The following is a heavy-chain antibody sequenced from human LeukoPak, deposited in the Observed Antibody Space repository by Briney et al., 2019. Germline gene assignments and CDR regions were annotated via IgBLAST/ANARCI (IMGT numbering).Heavy chain of an antibody. CDR1: GFTFSIYS. J-gene: IGHJ4*02. D-gene: IGHD1-26*01. CDR2: ITSSSSTI. V-gene: IGHV3-48*04. Sequence: GGSLRLSCAASGFTFSIYSMNWVRQAPGKGLEWVSYITSSSSTIYYEASVKGRFTISRDNAKNSLYLQLSSLRAEDTAVYYCARVLGGTLGASSDYWGQGTLVTVSS. CDR3: ARVLGGTLGASSDY.